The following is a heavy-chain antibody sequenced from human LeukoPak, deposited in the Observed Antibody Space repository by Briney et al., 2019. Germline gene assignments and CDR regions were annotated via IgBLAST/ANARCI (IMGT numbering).Heavy chain of an antibody. CDR1: GFTVSSNY. Sequence: GGSLRLSCAASGFTVSSNYMSWVRQAPGKGLEWVSVIYSGGSTYYADSVKGRFTISRVNSKNTLYLQMNSLRAEDTAIYYCAKVGLWSGYFDYWGQGTLVTVSS. D-gene: IGHD3-3*01. CDR3: AKVGLWSGYFDY. CDR2: IYSGGST. J-gene: IGHJ4*02. V-gene: IGHV3-53*01.